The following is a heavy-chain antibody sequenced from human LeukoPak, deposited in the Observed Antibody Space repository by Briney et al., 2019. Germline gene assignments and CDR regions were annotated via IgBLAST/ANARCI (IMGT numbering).Heavy chain of an antibody. J-gene: IGHJ6*03. V-gene: IGHV4-59*01. CDR1: GGSISSYY. D-gene: IGHD6-13*01. CDR2: IYYSGSN. CDR3: ARAGSSWYVDV. Sequence: PSETLSLTCTVSGGSISSYYWSWIRQPPGKGLEWSGYIYYSGSNNYNPSLKSRVTISVDTSKNQFSLKLSPVTAADTAVYYCARAGSSWYVDVWGKGTTVTVSS.